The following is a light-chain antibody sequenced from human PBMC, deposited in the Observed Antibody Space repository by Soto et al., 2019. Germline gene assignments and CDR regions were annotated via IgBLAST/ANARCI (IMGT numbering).Light chain of an antibody. CDR1: SSDVGGYNY. Sequence: QSLLTQPASVSGSPGQSITISCTGTSSDVGGYNYVSWYQQHPGKAPKLMIYEVSSRPSGVSNRFSGSKSGNTASLTISGLQAEDEADYYCSSYTSSSTLVFGGGTKLTVL. V-gene: IGLV2-14*01. CDR3: SSYTSSSTLV. CDR2: EVS. J-gene: IGLJ2*01.